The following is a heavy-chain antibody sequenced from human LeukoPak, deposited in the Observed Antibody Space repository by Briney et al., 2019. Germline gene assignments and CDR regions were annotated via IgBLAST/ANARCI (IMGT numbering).Heavy chain of an antibody. J-gene: IGHJ4*01. CDR1: GYTFSGYG. CDR3: AKDLLQWEQLVGN. CDR2: IRNDGSYK. D-gene: IGHD6-6*01. Sequence: GGSLRLSCATSGYTFSGYGMHWVRQAPGKGLEWVAFIRNDGSYKYYADSVKGRFTISRDNSKNALYLQMNSLRGEDTALYYCAKDLLQWEQLVGNWGQGTLVTVSS. V-gene: IGHV3-30*02.